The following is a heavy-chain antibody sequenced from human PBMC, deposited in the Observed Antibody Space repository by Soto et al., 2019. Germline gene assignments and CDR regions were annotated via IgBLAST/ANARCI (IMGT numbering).Heavy chain of an antibody. J-gene: IGHJ5*02. D-gene: IGHD2-21*01. CDR2: IWYDGSNK. CDR3: VREYSDGWFGP. V-gene: IGHV3-33*08. CDR1: SFTLTRFG. Sequence: PGWALRHATAPPSFTLTRFGMLWVRQAPGKGLEWVAVIWYDGSNKYYADSVKGRFTISRDDSKNTVFLQMNSLRAEDTAVYFCVREYSDGWFGPWGQGTLVTVSS.